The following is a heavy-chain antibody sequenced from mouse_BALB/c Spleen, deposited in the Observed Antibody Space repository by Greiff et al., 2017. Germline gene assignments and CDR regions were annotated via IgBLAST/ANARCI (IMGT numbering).Heavy chain of an antibody. Sequence: VQLVESGGGLVKLGGSLKLSCAASGFTFSSYYMSWVRQTPEKRLELVAAINSNGGSTYYPDTVKGRFTISRDNAKNTLYLQMSSLKSEDTALYYCARRGNPGYFDYWGQGTTLTVSS. D-gene: IGHD2-1*01. J-gene: IGHJ2*01. CDR1: GFTFSSYY. CDR2: INSNGGST. V-gene: IGHV5-6-2*01. CDR3: ARRGNPGYFDY.